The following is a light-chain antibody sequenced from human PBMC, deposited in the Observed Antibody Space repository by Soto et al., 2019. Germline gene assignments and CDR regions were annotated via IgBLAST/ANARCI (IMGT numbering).Light chain of an antibody. V-gene: IGKV3-15*01. CDR2: GAS. CDR1: QSVTRD. J-gene: IGKJ1*01. Sequence: EILVTQSPATLSVSPGERVTLSCRASQSVTRDLAWYQQKPGQAPRLLIYGASTRATGIPARFSGSGSGTEFTLTINSLKSEDFAIYYCQQYRTFGQGTRVEIK. CDR3: QQYRT.